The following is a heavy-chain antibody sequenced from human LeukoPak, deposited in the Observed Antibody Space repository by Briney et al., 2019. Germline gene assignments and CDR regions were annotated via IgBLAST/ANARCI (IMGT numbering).Heavy chain of an antibody. V-gene: IGHV4-4*02. J-gene: IGHJ4*02. Sequence: GSLRLSCAASGFAVTNAWMSWVRQAPGKGLEWIGEINHSGSTNYNPSLKSRVTISVDTSKNQFSLKLSSVTAADTAVYYCAKGYCRGNSCYDDRGAFDYWGQGTLVTVSS. CDR1: GFAVTNAW. D-gene: IGHD2-2*01. CDR2: INHSGST. CDR3: AKGYCRGNSCYDDRGAFDY.